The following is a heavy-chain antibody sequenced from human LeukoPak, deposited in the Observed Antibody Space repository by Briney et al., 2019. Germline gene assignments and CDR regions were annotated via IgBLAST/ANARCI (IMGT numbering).Heavy chain of an antibody. CDR1: GITFSVYN. CDR2: ITSSSSHI. J-gene: IGHJ4*02. D-gene: IGHD2-2*01. CDR3: ARLKLLWSNYFDY. Sequence: PGGSLRLSCAASGITFSVYNMNWVRQAPGKGLEWVSSITSSSSHIYYADSVKGRFTVSRDNAKNSVYLQMNSLRAEDTAVYYCARLKLLWSNYFDYWGQGTLVTVSS. V-gene: IGHV3-21*06.